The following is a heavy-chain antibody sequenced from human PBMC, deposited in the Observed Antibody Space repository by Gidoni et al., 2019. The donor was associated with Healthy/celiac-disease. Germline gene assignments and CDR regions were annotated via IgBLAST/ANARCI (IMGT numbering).Heavy chain of an antibody. J-gene: IGHJ6*02. Sequence: QVQLVQSGAEVKKPGASVKVSCKASGYTFTGYYMHAVRQAPGQGLEWMGWINPNSGGTNYAQKFQGWVTMTRDTSISTAYMELSRLRSDDTAVYYCARDLREGDSSGYYYGYYYYYGMDVWGQGTTVTVSS. V-gene: IGHV1-2*04. CDR3: ARDLREGDSSGYYYGYYYYYGMDV. CDR2: INPNSGGT. CDR1: GYTFTGYY. D-gene: IGHD3-22*01.